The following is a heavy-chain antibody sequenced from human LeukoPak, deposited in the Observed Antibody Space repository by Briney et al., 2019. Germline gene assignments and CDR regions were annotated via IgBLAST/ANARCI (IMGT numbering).Heavy chain of an antibody. CDR3: AKVLRYSSGLVYYYHGMDV. D-gene: IGHD6-19*01. Sequence: GGSLRLSCAASGFTFSSYGMHWVRQAPGKGLEWVAVISYDGSNKYYGDLARGRFTTSRDNSKSTLYLQMNRLRAEDTAVYYCAKVLRYSSGLVYYYHGMDVWGQGTTVTVSS. CDR2: ISYDGSNK. CDR1: GFTFSSYG. J-gene: IGHJ6*02. V-gene: IGHV3-30*18.